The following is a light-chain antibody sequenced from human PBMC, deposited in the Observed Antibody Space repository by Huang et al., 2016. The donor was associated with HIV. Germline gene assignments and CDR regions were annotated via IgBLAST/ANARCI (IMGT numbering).Light chain of an antibody. V-gene: IGKV3-15*01. CDR2: GSS. J-gene: IGKJ1*01. CDR3: QQYNTSPRT. Sequence: ENLMTQSPSTLSVSPGERATLSCRASPSVFKHLAWYQQKPGQAPKLLLYGSSTRAAGNPARFSGSGSGTDFTLTIRSLQSEDFAVYYCQQYNTSPRTFGQGTKVEV. CDR1: PSVFKH.